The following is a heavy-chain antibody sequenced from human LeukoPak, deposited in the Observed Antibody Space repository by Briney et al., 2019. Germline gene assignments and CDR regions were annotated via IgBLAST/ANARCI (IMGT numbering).Heavy chain of an antibody. J-gene: IGHJ5*02. D-gene: IGHD6-13*01. CDR1: GGTFIIYA. CDR2: IIPIFGTA. Sequence: GASVTVSFKASGGTFIIYAISWVRQAPGQGLEWMGGIIPIFGTANYAQKFQGRVTITADESTSTAYMELSSLRSEDTAVYYCARGGWSGDSSSWFPSWFDPWGQGTLVTVSS. CDR3: ARGGWSGDSSSWFPSWFDP. V-gene: IGHV1-69*01.